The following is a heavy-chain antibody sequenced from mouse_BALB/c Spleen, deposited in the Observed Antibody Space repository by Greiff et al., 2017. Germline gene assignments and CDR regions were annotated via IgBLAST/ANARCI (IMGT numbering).Heavy chain of an antibody. J-gene: IGHJ4*01. CDR2: IWAGGST. CDR1: GFSLTSYG. CDR3: ARERSYYGSSYAMDY. Sequence: VKLMESGPGLVAPSQSLSITCTVSGFSLTSYGVHWVRQPPGKGLEWLGVIWAGGSTNYNSALMSRLSISKDNSKSQVFLKMNSLQTDDTAMYYCARERSYYGSSYAMDYWGQGTSVTVSS. V-gene: IGHV2-9*02. D-gene: IGHD1-1*01.